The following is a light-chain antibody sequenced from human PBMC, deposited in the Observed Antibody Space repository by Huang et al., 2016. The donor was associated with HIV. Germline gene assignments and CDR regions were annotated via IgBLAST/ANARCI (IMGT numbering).Light chain of an antibody. V-gene: IGKV3-11*01. CDR2: DTS. J-gene: IGKJ3*01. CDR3: QQRSKSIT. Sequence: EIVLTQSPATVSLSPGETATLSCRASQSVTRSLAWYQQKPGQAPRLVNYDTSNTAPGIAARFSSSGSGTDYTLTISDLDPDDFAVYYCQQRSKSITFGPGTKVEFK. CDR1: QSVTRS.